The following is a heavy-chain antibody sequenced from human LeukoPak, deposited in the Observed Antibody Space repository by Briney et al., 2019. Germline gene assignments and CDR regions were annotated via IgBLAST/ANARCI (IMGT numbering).Heavy chain of an antibody. CDR3: ARALGYCSGGSCYSLDY. V-gene: IGHV1-69*06. CDR2: IIPIFGTA. CDR1: GGTFSGYA. Sequence: SVKVSCKASGGTFSGYAISWVRQAPGQGLEWMGGIIPIFGTANYAQKFQGRVTITADKSTSTAYMELSSLRSEDTAVYYCARALGYCSGGSCYSLDYWGQGTLVTVSS. J-gene: IGHJ4*02. D-gene: IGHD2-15*01.